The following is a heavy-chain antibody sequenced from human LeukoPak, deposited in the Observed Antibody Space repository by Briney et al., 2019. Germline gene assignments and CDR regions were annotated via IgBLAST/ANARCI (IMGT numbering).Heavy chain of an antibody. CDR3: ATEVVPAASVEDY. CDR1: GFTFSSYS. D-gene: IGHD2-2*01. CDR2: ISSSSSYM. Sequence: GGSLRLSCAASGFTFSSYSMNWVRQAPGKGLEWVSSISSSSSYMYYADSVKGRFTISRDNAKNSLYLQMNSLRAEDTAVYYCATEVVPAASVEDYWGQGTLVTVSS. V-gene: IGHV3-21*01. J-gene: IGHJ4*02.